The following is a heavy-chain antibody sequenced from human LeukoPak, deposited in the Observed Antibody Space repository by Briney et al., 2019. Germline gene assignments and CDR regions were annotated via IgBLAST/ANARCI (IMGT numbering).Heavy chain of an antibody. Sequence: GGSLRLSCAASGFTFSSYAMHWVRQAPGKGLEWVAVISYDGSNKYYADSVKGRFTISRDNSKNTLYLQMNSLRAGDTAVYYCARDKSGSYLHTYYFDYWGQGTLVTVSS. V-gene: IGHV3-30-3*01. CDR3: ARDKSGSYLHTYYFDY. D-gene: IGHD1-26*01. J-gene: IGHJ4*02. CDR2: ISYDGSNK. CDR1: GFTFSSYA.